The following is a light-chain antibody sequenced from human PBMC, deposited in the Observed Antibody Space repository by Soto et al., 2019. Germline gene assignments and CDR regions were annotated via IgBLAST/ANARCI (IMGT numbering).Light chain of an antibody. CDR3: SSYKSSSTYV. V-gene: IGLV2-14*01. CDR1: SSDVGGYNY. Sequence: QSALTQPASVSGSPGHSITISCTGTSSDVGGYNYVSWYQQHPGKAPKLMIYDVSNRPSGVSNRFSGSKSGNTASLTISGLQAEDEADYYCSSYKSSSTYVFGTGTKVKVL. CDR2: DVS. J-gene: IGLJ1*01.